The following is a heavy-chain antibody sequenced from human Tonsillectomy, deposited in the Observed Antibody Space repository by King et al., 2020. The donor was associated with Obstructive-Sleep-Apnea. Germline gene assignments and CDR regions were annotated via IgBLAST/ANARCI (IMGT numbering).Heavy chain of an antibody. CDR3: ARWGPQYCIGGSCYSYFDY. D-gene: IGHD2-15*01. CDR2: IYYTGST. V-gene: IGHV4-59*08. CDR1: DGSISSHY. J-gene: IGHJ4*02. Sequence: LQLQESGPGLVKPSETLSLICTVSDGSISSHYWGWIRQPPGKGLEWIGYIYYTGSTSYNPSLKNRVAMSVDTSKNQFSLKLTSVTAADTAVYYCARWGPQYCIGGSCYSYFDYWGQGTLVTVSS.